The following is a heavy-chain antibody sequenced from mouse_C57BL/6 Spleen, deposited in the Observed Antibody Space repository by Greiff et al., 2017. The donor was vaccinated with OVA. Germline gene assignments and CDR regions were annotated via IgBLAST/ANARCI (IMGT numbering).Heavy chain of an antibody. V-gene: IGHV14-1*01. CDR1: GFNIKDYY. CDR2: LDPEDGDT. CDR3: TFYGSSSFYAMDY. D-gene: IGHD1-1*01. J-gene: IGHJ4*01. Sequence: VQLQQSGAELVRPGASVKLSCTASGFNIKDYYMHWVKQRPEQGLEWIGRLDPEDGDTEYAPKFQGKATMTADTSSNTAYLQLSSLTSEDTAVYYCTFYGSSSFYAMDYWGQGTSVTVSS.